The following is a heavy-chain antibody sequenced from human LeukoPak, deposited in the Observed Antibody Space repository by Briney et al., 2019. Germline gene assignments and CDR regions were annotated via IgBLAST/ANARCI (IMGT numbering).Heavy chain of an antibody. CDR2: ISAYNGNT. D-gene: IGHD3-10*01. CDR3: ARGRDNYGSGSSDY. V-gene: IGHV1-18*01. CDR1: GYTFTSYG. J-gene: IGHJ4*02. Sequence: ASVKVSCKASGYTFTSYGIRWVRQAPGQGLEWMGWISAYNGNTNYAQKFQGRVTMTTDTSTSTAYMELRSLRSDDTAVYYCARGRDNYGSGSSDYWGQGTLVTVSS.